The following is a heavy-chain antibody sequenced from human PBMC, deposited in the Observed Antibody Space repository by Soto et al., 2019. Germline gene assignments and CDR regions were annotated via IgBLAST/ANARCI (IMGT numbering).Heavy chain of an antibody. CDR1: GGTFSSYA. Sequence: SVKVSCKASGGTFSSYAISWVRQAPGQGLEWMGGIIPIFGTANYAQKFQGRVTITADESTSTAYMELSSLRSEDTAVYYCARVNCGGGSGNGPLDYSYGMDGWGKATTVTVPS. V-gene: IGHV1-69*13. CDR2: IIPIFGTA. J-gene: IGHJ6*04. D-gene: IGHD2-15*01. CDR3: ARVNCGGGSGNGPLDYSYGMDG.